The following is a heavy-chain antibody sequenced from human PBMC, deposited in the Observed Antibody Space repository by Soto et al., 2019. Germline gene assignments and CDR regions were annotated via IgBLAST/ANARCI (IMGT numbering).Heavy chain of an antibody. Sequence: PSETLSLTCTVSGGSISSGGYYWSWIRQPPGKGLEWIGYIYYSGSTNYNPSLKSRVTISVDTSKNQFSLKLSSVTAADTAVYYCARDPRDGYFDYWGQGTLVTVSS. CDR3: ARDPRDGYFDY. CDR2: IYYSGST. CDR1: GGSISSGGYY. V-gene: IGHV4-61*08. J-gene: IGHJ4*02. D-gene: IGHD2-2*03.